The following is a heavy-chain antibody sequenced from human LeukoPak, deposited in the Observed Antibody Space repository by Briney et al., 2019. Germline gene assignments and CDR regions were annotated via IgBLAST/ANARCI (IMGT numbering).Heavy chain of an antibody. Sequence: GGSLRLSCAASGFTFSNYWMHWVRQAPGKGLVWVSRIYSDGTRTVYADSVKGRFTISRDNAKNTLYLQMNSLRVEDTAVYYCARLANDFWSGFDYWGQGTLVTVSS. CDR1: GFTFSNYW. V-gene: IGHV3-74*01. D-gene: IGHD3-3*01. CDR3: ARLANDFWSGFDY. J-gene: IGHJ4*02. CDR2: IYSDGTRT.